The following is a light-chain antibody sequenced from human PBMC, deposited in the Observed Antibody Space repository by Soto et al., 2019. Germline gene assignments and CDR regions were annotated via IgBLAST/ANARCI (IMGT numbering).Light chain of an antibody. CDR3: QQLRSYPST. V-gene: IGKV1-9*01. CDR2: AAS. CDR1: QDISSY. Sequence: IQFTQSPSSLSSSGGDRVTITCLASQDISSYLAWYQQKPGKAPTLLIYAASTLQSGVPSRFSGSGFGTDFTLTISSLQAEDFASYYCQQLRSYPSTFGGGTKVDIK. J-gene: IGKJ4*01.